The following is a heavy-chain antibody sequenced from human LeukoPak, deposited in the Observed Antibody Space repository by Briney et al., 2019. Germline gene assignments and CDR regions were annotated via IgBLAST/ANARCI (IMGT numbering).Heavy chain of an antibody. V-gene: IGHV3-21*04. Sequence: GGSLRLSCAASGFTFSRYSMNWVRQAPGKGLEWVSSISISSNYIYYPDSLKGRFTISRGNAKNSLYLQMNSLRAEDAAVYYCAKAPVTSCRGAYCYPFDYWGQGTLVTVSS. CDR3: AKAPVTSCRGAYCYPFDY. D-gene: IGHD2-21*01. CDR1: GFTFSRYS. CDR2: ISISSNYI. J-gene: IGHJ4*02.